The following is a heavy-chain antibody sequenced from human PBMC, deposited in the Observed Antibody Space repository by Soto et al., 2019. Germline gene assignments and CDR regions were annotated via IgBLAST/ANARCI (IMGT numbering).Heavy chain of an antibody. CDR1: GFTFTRYS. V-gene: IGHV3-21*06. CDR2: ISSTTNYI. CDR3: ARESEDLTSNFDY. Sequence: SFAASGFTFTRYSMNWVRQAPGKGLEWVSSISSTTNYIYYGDSMKGRFTISRDNAKNSLYLEMNSLRAEDTAVYYCARESEDLTSNFDYWGQGTLVTVSS. J-gene: IGHJ4*02.